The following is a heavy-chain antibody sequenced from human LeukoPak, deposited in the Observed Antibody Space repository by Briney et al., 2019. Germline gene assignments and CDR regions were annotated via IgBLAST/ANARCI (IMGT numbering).Heavy chain of an antibody. Sequence: ASVKVSCKVSGYTLIELSMHWVRQAPGKGLEWMGGFDPEDGETIYAQKFQGRVTMTRDTSTSTVYMELSSLRSEDTAVYYCARAITFGGVIVFDYWGQGTLVTVSS. D-gene: IGHD3-16*02. J-gene: IGHJ4*02. V-gene: IGHV1-24*01. CDR3: ARAITFGGVIVFDY. CDR1: GYTLIELS. CDR2: FDPEDGET.